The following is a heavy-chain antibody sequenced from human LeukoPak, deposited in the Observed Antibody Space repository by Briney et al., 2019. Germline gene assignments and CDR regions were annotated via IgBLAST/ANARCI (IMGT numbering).Heavy chain of an antibody. V-gene: IGHV4-59*08. CDR1: GGSISSYC. J-gene: IGHJ5*02. D-gene: IGHD6-13*01. Sequence: SSETLSLTCTVSGGSISSYCWSWIRQPPGMGLEWIGYIYYSGSTNYNPSLKSRVTISVDTSKNQFSLKLSSVTAADTAVYYCARHPIAAAGTGLFDPWGQGTLVTVSS. CDR2: IYYSGST. CDR3: ARHPIAAAGTGLFDP.